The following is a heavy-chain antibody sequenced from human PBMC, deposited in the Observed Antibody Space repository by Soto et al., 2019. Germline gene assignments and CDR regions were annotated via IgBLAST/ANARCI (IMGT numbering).Heavy chain of an antibody. V-gene: IGHV3-33*01. D-gene: IGHD6-19*01. CDR2: IWYDGSNE. CDR3: ARDDIPGITVATYGLDV. Sequence: QVQLVESGGGVVQPGRSLRLSCAASGFIFSNFGMHWVRQAPGKGLEWVAVIWYDGSNEYYADSVKGRFTISKDNSKNMLYRQMNSLRAEDTAVYYCARDDIPGITVATYGLDVWGQGTTVTVSS. J-gene: IGHJ6*02. CDR1: GFIFSNFG.